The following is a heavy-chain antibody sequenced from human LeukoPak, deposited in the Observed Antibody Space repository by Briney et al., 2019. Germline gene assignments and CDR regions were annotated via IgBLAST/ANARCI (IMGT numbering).Heavy chain of an antibody. CDR1: GFTFGNYG. CDR3: ARDGDYGDYVIDH. J-gene: IGHJ4*02. Sequence: PGGSLRLSCAASGFTFGNYGVHWVRQAPGKGLEWVAVIWYDGRNKYYADSVKGRLTISRDNSKNTVDLQMNSLRAEDTAVYYCARDGDYGDYVIDHWGQGTLVTVSS. D-gene: IGHD4-17*01. V-gene: IGHV3-33*01. CDR2: IWYDGRNK.